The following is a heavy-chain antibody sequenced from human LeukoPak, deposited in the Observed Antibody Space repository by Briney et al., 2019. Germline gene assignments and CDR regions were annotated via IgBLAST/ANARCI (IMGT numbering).Heavy chain of an antibody. Sequence: SETLSLTCAVYGGSLSGYYWNWIRQSPGKGLEWIGEINHSGSTNYNPSLKSRVTISVDTSKNQFSLKLSSVTAADTAVYYCARATFDSRGYYYEGEYWGQGTLVTVFS. J-gene: IGHJ4*02. CDR3: ARATFDSRGYYYEGEY. CDR2: INHSGST. D-gene: IGHD3-22*01. CDR1: GGSLSGYY. V-gene: IGHV4-34*01.